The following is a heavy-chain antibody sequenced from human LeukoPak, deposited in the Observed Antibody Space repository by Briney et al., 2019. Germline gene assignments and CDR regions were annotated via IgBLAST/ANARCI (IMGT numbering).Heavy chain of an antibody. CDR3: ARDRGYCSGGSCYSWAFDI. V-gene: IGHV4-34*01. Sequence: SETLSLTCGVYGGSVSGYYWNWIRQPPGKGLEWIGEINHSGSTSYNPSLKSRVTISLDTSKNQFSLKLSSVTAADTDVYYCARDRGYCSGGSCYSWAFDIWGQGTMVTVSS. D-gene: IGHD2-15*01. CDR1: GGSVSGYY. J-gene: IGHJ3*02. CDR2: INHSGST.